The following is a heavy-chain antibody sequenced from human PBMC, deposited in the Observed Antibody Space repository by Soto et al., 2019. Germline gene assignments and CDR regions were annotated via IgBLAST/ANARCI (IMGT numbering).Heavy chain of an antibody. J-gene: IGHJ4*02. CDR3: TGEVASGY. V-gene: IGHV3-30*03. CDR1: GFTFSSYG. D-gene: IGHD2-8*02. CDR2: ISYDGSSK. Sequence: QVQLVESGGGVVQPGRSGRLSCAASGFTFSSYGMHWVRQAPGKGLEWVAVISYDGSSKYYADSEKGRFTISRDNSKNTLYLEMNSLRADDTAVYYCTGEVASGYWGQGTLVTVSS.